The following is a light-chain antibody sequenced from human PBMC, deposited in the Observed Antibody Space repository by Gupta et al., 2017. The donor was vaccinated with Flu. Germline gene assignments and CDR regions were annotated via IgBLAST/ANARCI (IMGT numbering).Light chain of an antibody. J-gene: IGKJ1*01. CDR3: QHYNNSPWT. CDR2: KVS. V-gene: IGKV1-5*03. CDR1: QSINNW. Sequence: DIPMPQSPSTLSASVGDTVSITCRTSQSINNWLAWYQQKPGKAPKVLIFKVSTLESGVPPRFSGSGSGTEFTLTITSRQPDDFATYYCQHYNNSPWTFGQGTKVEIK.